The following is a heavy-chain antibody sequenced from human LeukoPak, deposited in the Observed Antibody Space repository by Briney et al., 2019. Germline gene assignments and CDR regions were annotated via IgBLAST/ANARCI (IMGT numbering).Heavy chain of an antibody. CDR1: GGAFSSYA. D-gene: IGHD2-21*02. V-gene: IGHV1-69*04. Sequence: ASVKVSCKASGGAFSSYAISWVRQAPGQGLEWMGRIIPILGIANYAQKFQGRVTITADKSTSTAYMELSSLRSEDTAVYYCARDGSGVVTAIGNYYYYGMDVWGQGTTVTVSS. J-gene: IGHJ6*02. CDR3: ARDGSGVVTAIGNYYYYGMDV. CDR2: IIPILGIA.